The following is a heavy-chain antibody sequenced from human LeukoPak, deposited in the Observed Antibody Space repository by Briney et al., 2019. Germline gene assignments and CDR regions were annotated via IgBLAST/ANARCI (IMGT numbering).Heavy chain of an antibody. J-gene: IGHJ6*03. CDR2: IIPIFGTA. D-gene: IGHD2-2*01. CDR3: ARDSGLEDIVVVPAARLYYYYMDV. Sequence: GASVKVSCKASGGTFSSYAISWVRQAPGQGLEWMGGIIPIFGTANYAQKFQGRVTITADKSTSTAYMELSSLRSEDTAVYYCARDSGLEDIVVVPAARLYYYYMDVWGKGTTVTVSS. V-gene: IGHV1-69*06. CDR1: GGTFSSYA.